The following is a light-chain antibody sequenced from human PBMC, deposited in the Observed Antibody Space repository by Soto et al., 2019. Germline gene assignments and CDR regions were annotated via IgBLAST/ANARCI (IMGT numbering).Light chain of an antibody. CDR2: DAS. CDR3: QQYNSAPWT. J-gene: IGKJ1*01. V-gene: IGKV1-13*02. Sequence: IQMTQSPSTLSGSVGGRVAITCPASQGISSALAWYQQTVGTAPKLLIYDASTLERGVPSRFSGRGSGTEFTLTISSLQPDDVATYYCQQYNSAPWTFGQGTKV. CDR1: QGISSA.